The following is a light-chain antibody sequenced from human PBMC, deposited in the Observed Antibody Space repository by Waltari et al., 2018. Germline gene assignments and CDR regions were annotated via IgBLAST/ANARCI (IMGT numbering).Light chain of an antibody. J-gene: IGLJ3*02. V-gene: IGLV4-69*01. CDR3: QTGGHGSWV. CDR1: SGYSSNI. CDR2: INSDGSH. Sequence: QLVLTQSPSASASLGASVKLTCTLSSGYSSNIVAWHQQQPEKGPRYLMKINSDGSHNKGDEIPDRFSGSSSVAERYLTISSVQPEDEADYYCQTGGHGSWVFGGGTTLTVL.